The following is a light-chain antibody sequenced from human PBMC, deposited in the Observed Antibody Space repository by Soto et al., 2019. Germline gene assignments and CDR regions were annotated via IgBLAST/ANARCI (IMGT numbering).Light chain of an antibody. CDR1: SSDVGSYNL. CDR3: CSYTSTNTQV. CDR2: EGS. Sequence: QSALTQPASVSGSPGQSITISCTGTSSDVGSYNLVSWYQQHPGKAPKLMIYEGSKRPSGVSNRFSGSKSGNTASLTISGLQAEDEADYYCCSYTSTNTQVFGTGTKVTVL. V-gene: IGLV2-14*02. J-gene: IGLJ1*01.